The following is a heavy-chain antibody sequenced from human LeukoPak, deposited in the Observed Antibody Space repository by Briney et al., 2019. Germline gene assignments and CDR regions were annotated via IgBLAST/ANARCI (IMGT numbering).Heavy chain of an antibody. CDR1: GGSFSGYY. D-gene: IGHD6-19*01. V-gene: IGHV4-34*01. Sequence: KPSETLSLTCAVYGGSFSGYYWGWIRQPPAKGLEWIGNIYYSESTYYNPSLKSRVTISVDTSKNQFSLNLGSVTAADTAVYYCARWSRPVARFDYWGQGTLVTVSS. CDR2: IYYSEST. CDR3: ARWSRPVARFDY. J-gene: IGHJ4*02.